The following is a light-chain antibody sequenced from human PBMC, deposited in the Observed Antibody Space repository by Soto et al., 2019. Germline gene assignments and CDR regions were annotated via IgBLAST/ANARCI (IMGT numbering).Light chain of an antibody. J-gene: IGKJ2*01. Sequence: DIHMTQSPSTLSASIGDRVTITCRASQTVYTWLAWYQQKPGTAPKLLIYEASTLHIGVPSRFTDSGSGTEFPLVISRLQPDDFATYYCQQYSSYSPYTFGKGTKL. CDR1: QTVYTW. V-gene: IGKV1-5*03. CDR3: QQYSSYSPYT. CDR2: EAS.